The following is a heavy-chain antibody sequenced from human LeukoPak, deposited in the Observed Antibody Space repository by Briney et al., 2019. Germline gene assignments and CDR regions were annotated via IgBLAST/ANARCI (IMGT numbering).Heavy chain of an antibody. CDR2: IYYSGSA. Sequence: PSETLSLTCTVSGGSISSSSYYWGWIRQPPGKGLEWIGSIYYSGSAYYSPSLQSRVTISIDSSENQFSLRLSSVTAADTAMYYCARDFQGQQLVPGDYWGQGTLVTVSS. D-gene: IGHD6-13*01. CDR1: GGSISSSSYY. J-gene: IGHJ4*02. V-gene: IGHV4-39*07. CDR3: ARDFQGQQLVPGDY.